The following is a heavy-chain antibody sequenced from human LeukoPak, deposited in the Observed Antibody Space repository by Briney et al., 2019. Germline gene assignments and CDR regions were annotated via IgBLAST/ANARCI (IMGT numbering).Heavy chain of an antibody. Sequence: AGGSLRLSCAASGFTFSSYSMNWVRQAPGKGLEWVSSISSSSSYIYYADSVKGRFTISRDNAKNSLYLQMNSLRAEDTAVYYCARDRVTNYDILTGYYNSWFDPWGQGTLVTVSS. D-gene: IGHD3-9*01. V-gene: IGHV3-21*04. CDR2: ISSSSSYI. J-gene: IGHJ5*02. CDR3: ARDRVTNYDILTGYYNSWFDP. CDR1: GFTFSSYS.